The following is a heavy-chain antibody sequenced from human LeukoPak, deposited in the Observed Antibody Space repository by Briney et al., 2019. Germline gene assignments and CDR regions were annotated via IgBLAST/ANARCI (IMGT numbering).Heavy chain of an antibody. CDR1: GFTFSSYG. J-gene: IGHJ4*02. V-gene: IGHV3-21*01. CDR3: ARGPSGYHNT. Sequence: NPGGTLRPSCAASGFTFSSYGMSWVRQAPGKGLEWVSSISSSSSYIYYADSVKGRFTISRDNAKNSLYLQMNSLRAEDTAVYYCARGPSGYHNTGGQGTLVTVSS. D-gene: IGHD5-12*01. CDR2: ISSSSSYI.